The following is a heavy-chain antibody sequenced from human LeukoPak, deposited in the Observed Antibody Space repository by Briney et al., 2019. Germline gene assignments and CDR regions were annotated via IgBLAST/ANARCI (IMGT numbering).Heavy chain of an antibody. J-gene: IGHJ4*02. CDR1: GFTFSSYE. V-gene: IGHV3-48*03. CDR2: ISSSDSTR. Sequence: GGSLRLSCVASGFTFSSYEMNWVRQAPGKGLEWVSYISSSDSTRTYADSVKGRFTISRDNAKNSLYLEMNSLRAEDTAVYYCAREIVSAVAGNFAYWGQGTLVTVSS. D-gene: IGHD6-19*01. CDR3: AREIVSAVAGNFAY.